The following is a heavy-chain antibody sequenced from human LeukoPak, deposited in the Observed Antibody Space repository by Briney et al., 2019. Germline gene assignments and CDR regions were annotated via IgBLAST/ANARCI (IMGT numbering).Heavy chain of an antibody. D-gene: IGHD3-22*01. CDR2: IYPGDSDT. V-gene: IGHV5-51*01. Sequence: GESLKISCKGSGYRITNYWIGWVRQIPWKDLELMGSIYPGDSDTTYSPSFQGKVTISADKSTTTAYLQWSSLKASDTAKYYCTRQGVYYSDSSAYYYWGQGTLVTVSS. J-gene: IGHJ4*02. CDR3: TRQGVYYSDSSAYYY. CDR1: GYRITNYW.